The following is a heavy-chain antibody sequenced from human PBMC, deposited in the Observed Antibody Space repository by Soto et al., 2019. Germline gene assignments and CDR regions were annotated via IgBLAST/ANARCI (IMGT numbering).Heavy chain of an antibody. V-gene: IGHV4-39*01. CDR1: GGSISSSSYY. D-gene: IGHD4-17*01. Sequence: SETLSLTCTVSGGSISSSSYYWGRIRQPPGKGLEWIGSIYYSGSTYYNPSLKSRVTISVDTSKNQFSLKLSSVTAADTAVYYCAKGDYGDYYGRIYYYYYMDVWGKGTTVTVSS. CDR3: AKGDYGDYYGRIYYYYYMDV. CDR2: IYYSGST. J-gene: IGHJ6*03.